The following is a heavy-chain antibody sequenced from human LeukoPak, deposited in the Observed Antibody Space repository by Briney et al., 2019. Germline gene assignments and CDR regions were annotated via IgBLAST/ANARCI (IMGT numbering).Heavy chain of an antibody. J-gene: IGHJ4*02. D-gene: IGHD2-15*01. CDR3: AREGYCSGGSCYFDY. CDR2: INHSGST. CDR1: GGSFSGYY. V-gene: IGHV4-34*01. Sequence: PSETLSLTCAVYGGSFSGYYWSWIRQPPGKGLEWIGEINHSGSTNYNPSLKSRVTISVDTSKNQFSLKLSSVTAADTAVYYCAREGYCSGGSCYFDYWGQGTLVTVSS.